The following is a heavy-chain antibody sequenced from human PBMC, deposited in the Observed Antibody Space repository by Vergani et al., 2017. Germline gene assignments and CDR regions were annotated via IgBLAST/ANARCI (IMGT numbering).Heavy chain of an antibody. Sequence: QVQLQQWGAGLLKPSETLSLTCAVYGGSFSGYYWSWIRQPPGKGLEWIGEINHSGSTNYNPSLKSRVTISVDTSKNQFSLKLSSVTAADTAVYYCASGGITIFGVVTSYVYYMDVWGKGTTVTVSS. CDR1: GGSFSGYY. CDR2: INHSGST. D-gene: IGHD3-3*01. CDR3: ASGGITIFGVVTSYVYYMDV. V-gene: IGHV4-34*01. J-gene: IGHJ6*03.